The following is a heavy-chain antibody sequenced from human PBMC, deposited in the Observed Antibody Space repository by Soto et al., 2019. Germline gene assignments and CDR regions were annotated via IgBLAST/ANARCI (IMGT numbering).Heavy chain of an antibody. CDR3: ARDRVELGNAFDV. J-gene: IGHJ3*01. Sequence: QGQLVESGGGVVQPGRSLRLSYAASGFSFRSYAMYWVRQAPGKGLEWVAVISFDGSKTSYADSVQGRLTVSRDDSRNTLFLQLNTLRPEDTAVYYCARDRVELGNAFDVWGRGTMVTVTS. V-gene: IGHV3-30*04. CDR1: GFSFRSYA. D-gene: IGHD1-7*01. CDR2: ISFDGSKT.